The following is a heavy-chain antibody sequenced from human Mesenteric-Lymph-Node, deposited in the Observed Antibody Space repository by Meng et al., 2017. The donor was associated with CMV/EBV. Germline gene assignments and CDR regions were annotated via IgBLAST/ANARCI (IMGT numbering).Heavy chain of an antibody. J-gene: IGHJ4*02. CDR2: IYSGGST. V-gene: IGHV3-66*02. D-gene: IGHD3-16*01. CDR1: GFTFDDYS. Sequence: GESLKISCAASGFTFDDYSMNWVRQVPGKGLEWVSVIYSGGSTYYADSVKGRFTISRDNSKNTLYLQMNSLRAEDTAVYYCARGSRGSFDYWGQGTLVTVSS. CDR3: ARGSRGSFDY.